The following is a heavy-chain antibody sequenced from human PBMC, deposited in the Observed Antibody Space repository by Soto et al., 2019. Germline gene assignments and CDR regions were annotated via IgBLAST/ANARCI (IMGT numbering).Heavy chain of an antibody. CDR3: TEDNEVNWNAPPQK. CDR2: ISAYNGNT. V-gene: IGHV1-18*01. Sequence: GASVKVSCKASGYTFTSYGISWVRQAPGQGLEWMGWISAYNGNTNYAQKFQDRVTMTTDTSTSTANMELRSLRSDDTAVYYCTEDNEVNWNAPPQKWGQGTLVTVS. CDR1: GYTFTSYG. J-gene: IGHJ4*02. D-gene: IGHD1-1*01.